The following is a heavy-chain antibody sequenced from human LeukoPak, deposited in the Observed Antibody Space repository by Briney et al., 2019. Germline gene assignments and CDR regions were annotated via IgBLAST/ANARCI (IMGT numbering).Heavy chain of an antibody. D-gene: IGHD3-10*01. CDR2: ISSGGDYT. Sequence: GGSLRLSCAASEFTFSSCGMSWVRQAPGKGLEWVSSISSGGDYTYYADSVKDRFTISRDNSKNTLYLQMNSLRAEDTAVYYCAKIGVIGLWYFDLWGRGTLAIVSS. J-gene: IGHJ2*01. CDR1: EFTFSSCG. CDR3: AKIGVIGLWYFDL. V-gene: IGHV3-23*01.